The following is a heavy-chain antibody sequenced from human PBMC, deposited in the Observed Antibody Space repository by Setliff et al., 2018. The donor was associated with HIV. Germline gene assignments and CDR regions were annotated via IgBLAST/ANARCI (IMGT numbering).Heavy chain of an antibody. CDR2: IYPGDSGT. Sequence: GESLKISCKGSGYSFSNYWIGWVRQMPGKGLEWMGIIYPGDSGTRYSPSFQGQVTISADKSISTAYLQWSSLEASDTAMYYCARHCNSGSCYKGNGHYGMDVWGQGTTVTVSS. J-gene: IGHJ6*02. CDR3: ARHCNSGSCYKGNGHYGMDV. D-gene: IGHD2-8*01. CDR1: GYSFSNYW. V-gene: IGHV5-51*01.